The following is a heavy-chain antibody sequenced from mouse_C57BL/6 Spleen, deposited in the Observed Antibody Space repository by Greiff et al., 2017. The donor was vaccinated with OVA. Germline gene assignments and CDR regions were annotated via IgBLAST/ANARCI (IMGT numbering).Heavy chain of an antibody. Sequence: QVQLQQSDAELVKPGASVKISCKVSGYTFTDHTIHWMKQRPEQGLEWIGYIYPRDGSTKYNEKFKGKATLTADKSSSTAYMQLNSLTSEDSAVYVCSSSDYYDSGYWYFDVWGTGTTVTVSS. CDR2: IYPRDGST. D-gene: IGHD1-1*01. CDR1: GYTFTDHT. J-gene: IGHJ1*03. V-gene: IGHV1-78*01. CDR3: SSSDYYDSGYWYFDV.